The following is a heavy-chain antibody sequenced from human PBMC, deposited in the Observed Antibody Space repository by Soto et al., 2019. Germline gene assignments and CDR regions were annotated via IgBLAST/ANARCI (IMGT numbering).Heavy chain of an antibody. CDR1: GFTFSSYA. J-gene: IGHJ6*02. D-gene: IGHD3-16*01. V-gene: IGHV3-23*01. CDR3: AKGRLRLGEHQGMDV. Sequence: GGSLRLSCAASGFTFSSYAMSWVRQAPGKGLEWVSAISGSGGSTYYADSVKGRFTISRDNSKNTLYLQMNSLRAEDTAVYYCAKGRLRLGEHQGMDVWGQGTTVTVSS. CDR2: ISGSGGST.